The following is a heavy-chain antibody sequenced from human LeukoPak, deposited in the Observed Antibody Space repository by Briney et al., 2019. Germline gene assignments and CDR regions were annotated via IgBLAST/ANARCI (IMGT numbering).Heavy chain of an antibody. CDR3: ARPSIYDYVWGSFDY. D-gene: IGHD3-16*01. CDR1: GGSISSSSYY. CDR2: IYYSGST. V-gene: IGHV4-39*01. Sequence: SETLSLTCTVSGGSISSSSYYWGWIRQPPGKGLEWIGGIYYSGSTYYNPSLKSRVTISIDTSKNQFSLKLSSVTAADTAVYYCARPSIYDYVWGSFDYWGQGTLVTVSS. J-gene: IGHJ4*02.